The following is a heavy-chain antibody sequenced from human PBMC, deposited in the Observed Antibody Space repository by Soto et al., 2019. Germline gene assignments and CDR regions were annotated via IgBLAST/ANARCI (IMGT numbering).Heavy chain of an antibody. J-gene: IGHJ6*02. CDR2: IKQDGSEK. D-gene: IGHD1-1*01. Sequence: PGGSLRLSCAASGFTFSSYWMSWVRQAPGKGLEWVANIKQDGSEKYYVDSVKGRFTISRDNAKNSLYLQMNSLRAEDTAVYYCARDHPTGTPYGMDVWGQGTTVTVSS. CDR3: ARDHPTGTPYGMDV. V-gene: IGHV3-7*05. CDR1: GFTFSSYW.